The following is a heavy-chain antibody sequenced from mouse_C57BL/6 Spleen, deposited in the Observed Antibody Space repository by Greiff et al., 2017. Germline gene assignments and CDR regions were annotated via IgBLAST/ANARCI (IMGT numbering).Heavy chain of an antibody. Sequence: QVHVKQPGTELVKPGASVKLSCKASGYTFTSYWMHWVKQRPGQGLEWIGNINPSNGGTNYNEKFKSKATLTVDKSSSTAYMQLSSLTSEDSAVYYCARWGLLRSSYYAMDYWGQGTSVTVSS. CDR2: INPSNGGT. J-gene: IGHJ4*01. CDR3: ARWGLLRSSYYAMDY. CDR1: GYTFTSYW. D-gene: IGHD1-1*01. V-gene: IGHV1-53*01.